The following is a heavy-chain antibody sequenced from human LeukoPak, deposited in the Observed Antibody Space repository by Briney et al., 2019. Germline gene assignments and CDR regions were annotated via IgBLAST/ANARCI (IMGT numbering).Heavy chain of an antibody. D-gene: IGHD1-1*01. CDR3: AKENECREVRCDYFDY. Sequence: PGGSLRLSCAASGFTFSSHAMSWVRQAPGKGLEWVSAISGSGGSTYYADSVKGRFTISRDNSKSTLYLQMNSLRAEHTAVYYCAKENECREVRCDYFDYWGQGTLVTVSS. J-gene: IGHJ4*02. V-gene: IGHV3-23*01. CDR2: ISGSGGST. CDR1: GFTFSSHA.